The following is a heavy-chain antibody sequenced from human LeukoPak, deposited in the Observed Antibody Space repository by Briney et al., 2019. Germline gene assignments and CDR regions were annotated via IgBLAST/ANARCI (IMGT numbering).Heavy chain of an antibody. CDR3: ASVQGATEPLYYFDY. CDR1: GFTFSRYW. D-gene: IGHD1-26*01. J-gene: IGHJ4*02. V-gene: IGHV3-7*01. Sequence: LTGGSLRLSCAASGFTFSRYWMNWVRQAPGKGLEWVANIKEDGSEKYYVDSVKGRFTISRDNAKNSLYLQMNSLRAEDTAVYYCASVQGATEPLYYFDYWGQGTLVTVSS. CDR2: IKEDGSEK.